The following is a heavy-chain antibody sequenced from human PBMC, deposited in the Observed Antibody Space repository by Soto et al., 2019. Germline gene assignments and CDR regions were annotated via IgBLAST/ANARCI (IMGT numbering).Heavy chain of an antibody. CDR1: GFTVSSNY. CDR3: AREGTYSFGANYYGLDV. Sequence: PGGSLRLSCAASGFTVSSNYMTWVRQAPGKGLEWVSVIYSGGTTYYADSVKGRFTFSRDNSKNTLYLHMNSLRAEDTAVYYCAREGTYSFGANYYGLDVWGPGTTVTVSS. J-gene: IGHJ6*02. V-gene: IGHV3-53*01. D-gene: IGHD5-18*01. CDR2: IYSGGTT.